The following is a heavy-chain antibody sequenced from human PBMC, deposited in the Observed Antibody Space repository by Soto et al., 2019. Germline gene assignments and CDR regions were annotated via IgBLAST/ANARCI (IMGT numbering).Heavy chain of an antibody. CDR1: GGSISSGGYS. V-gene: IGHV4-31*11. D-gene: IGHD5-12*01. CDR3: ARGARWLQLDY. Sequence: SETLSLTCAVSGGSISSGGYSWSWIRQHPGKGLEWIGYIYYSGSAYYNPSLKSRVTISVDTSKNQFSLKLSSVTAADTAVYYCARGARWLQLDYWGQGTLVTVSS. J-gene: IGHJ4*02. CDR2: IYYSGSA.